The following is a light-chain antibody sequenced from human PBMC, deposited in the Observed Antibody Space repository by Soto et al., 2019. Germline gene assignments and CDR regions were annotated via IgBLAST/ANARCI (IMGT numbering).Light chain of an antibody. CDR3: QQTYITPFT. Sequence: DIQMTQSPSSLSPSVGDRVIITCRASQNIDRYLSWYQHKPGAAPKLLIYAASTLQSGVPSRFSGSGSGTDFTLTVSGLHAEDFATYYCQQTYITPFTFGGGARLEIK. CDR1: QNIDRY. J-gene: IGKJ4*01. CDR2: AAS. V-gene: IGKV1-39*01.